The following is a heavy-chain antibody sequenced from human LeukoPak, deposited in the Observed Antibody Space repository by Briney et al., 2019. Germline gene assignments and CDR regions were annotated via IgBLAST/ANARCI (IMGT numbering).Heavy chain of an antibody. V-gene: IGHV3-7*01. CDR1: GFTFSSYW. CDR2: IKQDGSEK. J-gene: IGHJ3*02. D-gene: IGHD3-3*01. Sequence: GGSLRLSCAASGFTFSSYWMSWVRQAPGKGLEWVANIKQDGSEKYYVDSVKGRFTISRDNAKNSLYLQMNSLRAEDTAVYYCARDTGFGYDFWSGYGAFDIWGQGTMVTVSS. CDR3: ARDTGFGYDFWSGYGAFDI.